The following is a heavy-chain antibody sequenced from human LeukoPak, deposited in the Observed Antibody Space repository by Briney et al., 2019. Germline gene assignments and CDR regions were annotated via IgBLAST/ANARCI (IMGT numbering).Heavy chain of an antibody. CDR2: ISSSSSYT. CDR3: AAGTAADF. D-gene: IGHD6-13*01. V-gene: IGHV3-21*05. CDR1: GFTFSSYG. J-gene: IGHJ4*02. Sequence: GGSLRLSCAASGFTFSSYGMHWVRQAPGKGLEWISYISSSSSYTDYADSVKGRFTISRDNAKSALYLQMHSLRLEDTAVYYCAAGTAADFWGQGTLVTVSS.